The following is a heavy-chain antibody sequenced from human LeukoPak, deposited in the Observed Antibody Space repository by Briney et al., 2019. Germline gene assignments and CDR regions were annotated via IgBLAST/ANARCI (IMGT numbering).Heavy chain of an antibody. D-gene: IGHD3-10*01. J-gene: IGHJ4*02. Sequence: TGGSLRLSCAASGFTVSSNYMSWVRQAPGKGLEWVSVIYIGGSTYYSDSVKGRFTISRDKSKNTLFLQMNSLRAEDTAVYYCARVHGSGSGPVGHWGQGTLVTVSS. CDR3: ARVHGSGSGPVGH. CDR1: GFTVSSNY. V-gene: IGHV3-53*01. CDR2: IYIGGST.